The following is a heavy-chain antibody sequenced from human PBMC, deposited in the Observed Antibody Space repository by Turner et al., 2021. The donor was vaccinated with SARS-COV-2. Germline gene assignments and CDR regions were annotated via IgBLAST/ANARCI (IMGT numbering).Heavy chain of an antibody. CDR1: GYTLTAIF. Sequence: QVQLVHTGAEMKKPGASVKLSCKVSGYTLTAIFIHWVRQAPGKGLEWMGGFDPEDRETIYAQKFQGRVTMTEDTSTDIAYMELSSLSSDDTAVDYCATDPLGWAGYDYWGQGTLVTVSS. D-gene: IGHD6-25*01. CDR2: FDPEDRET. J-gene: IGHJ4*02. CDR3: ATDPLGWAGYDY. V-gene: IGHV1-24*01.